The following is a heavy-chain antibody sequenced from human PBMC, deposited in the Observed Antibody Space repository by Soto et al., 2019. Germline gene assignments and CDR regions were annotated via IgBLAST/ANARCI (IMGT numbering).Heavy chain of an antibody. CDR1: GFSLSSTSMA. Sequence: QITLKESGPTLVKPTQTLTLTCTFSGFSLSSTSMAVGWIRQPPGKALEWLALIYWDDDERYSPFLKSRLTITNDTSKNQVVLTLSNMDPVDTARYYCAHIVVAGLGYYFDYWGQGTLVTVSS. D-gene: IGHD6-19*01. J-gene: IGHJ4*02. V-gene: IGHV2-5*02. CDR3: AHIVVAGLGYYFDY. CDR2: IYWDDDE.